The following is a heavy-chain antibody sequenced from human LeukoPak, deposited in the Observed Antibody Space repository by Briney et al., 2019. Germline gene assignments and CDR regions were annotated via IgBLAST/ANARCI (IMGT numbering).Heavy chain of an antibody. V-gene: IGHV3-23*01. CDR3: AKSGCNSSNCFLGWFDP. CDR2: VSSSGGST. Sequence: GGSLRLSCAASGFTFSNYMMHWVRQAPGKGLEWVSTVSSSGGSTYYADSVKGRFTISRDNSKNTLYLQMNTLRAEDTAVYHCAKSGCNSSNCFLGWFDPWGQGTLVTVSS. CDR1: GFTFSNYM. D-gene: IGHD2-2*01. J-gene: IGHJ5*02.